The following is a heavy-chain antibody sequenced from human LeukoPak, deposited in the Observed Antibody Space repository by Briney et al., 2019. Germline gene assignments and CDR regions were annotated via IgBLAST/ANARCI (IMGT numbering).Heavy chain of an antibody. J-gene: IGHJ2*01. V-gene: IGHV5-51*01. CDR3: ARQPDSSGPSLVWYFDL. Sequence: GEALKISCKGSGYSFTSYWIGLVRQMPGKGLGWMGIIYPGDPDTNYSPSFQGPVTISADKSISPAYLQWSRLKASDTALYSCARQPDSSGPSLVWYFDLWGRGTLVTVSS. CDR2: IYPGDPDT. D-gene: IGHD3-22*01. CDR1: GYSFTSYW.